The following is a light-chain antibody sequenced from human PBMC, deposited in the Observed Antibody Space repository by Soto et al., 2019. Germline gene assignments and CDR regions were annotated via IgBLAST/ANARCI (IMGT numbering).Light chain of an antibody. CDR3: RQYGRSLEFA. J-gene: IGKJ4*01. CDR1: QTVSSNF. Sequence: IVLTQSPGTLPLSPGDRATLSCRASQTVSSNFLAWYQEKPGQGPRLLIYGASTRATGIPDRFSGSGSGTDFTLTISRLDPEDFAVYYCRQYGRSLEFAVGGGTKVDI. CDR2: GAS. V-gene: IGKV3-20*01.